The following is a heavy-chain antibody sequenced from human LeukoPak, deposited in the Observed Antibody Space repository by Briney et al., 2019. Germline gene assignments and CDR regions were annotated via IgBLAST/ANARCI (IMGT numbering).Heavy chain of an antibody. V-gene: IGHV4-34*01. Sequence: SETLSLTCAVYGGSFSGYYWSWIRQPPGKGLEWIGEINHSGSTNYNPSLESRVTISVDTSKNQFSLKLSSVTAADTAVYYCARGFVVVAATGAFDIWGQGTMVTVSS. CDR1: GGSFSGYY. CDR2: INHSGST. CDR3: ARGFVVVAATGAFDI. J-gene: IGHJ3*02. D-gene: IGHD2-15*01.